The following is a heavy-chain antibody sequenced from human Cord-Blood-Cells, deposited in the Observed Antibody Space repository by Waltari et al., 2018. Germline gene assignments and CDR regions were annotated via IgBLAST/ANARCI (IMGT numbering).Heavy chain of an antibody. CDR2: MNTNRGKT. V-gene: IGHV1-8*01. CDR3: ARADSSLYYFDY. D-gene: IGHD6-6*01. CDR1: GYTFTSYD. Sequence: QVQLVQSGAEVKKPGASVKVSCKASGYTFTSYDINWRRQATGQGLEWMGWMNTNRGKTGHAQKFQGRVTMGRNTSIRTAYMERSSLRSQDTAVYYCARADSSLYYFDYWGQGTLVTVAS. J-gene: IGHJ4*02.